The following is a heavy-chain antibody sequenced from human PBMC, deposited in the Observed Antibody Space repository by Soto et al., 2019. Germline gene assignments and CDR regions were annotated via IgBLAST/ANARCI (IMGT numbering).Heavy chain of an antibody. D-gene: IGHD4-17*01. V-gene: IGHV4-30-4*01. CDR2: IYDSGST. Sequence: QLQLRESGPGLVKPSETLSLTCPVSGGSISGGVGGLYYWSWIRQPPGKDLEWIGYIYDSGSTYYNPSLKSRVTIAVDTSKYQFSLRLSSVTAADTAVYYWAREVIPLTTDWYFDLWGRGTLVTVSS. J-gene: IGHJ2*01. CDR3: AREVIPLTTDWYFDL. CDR1: GGSISGGVGGLYY.